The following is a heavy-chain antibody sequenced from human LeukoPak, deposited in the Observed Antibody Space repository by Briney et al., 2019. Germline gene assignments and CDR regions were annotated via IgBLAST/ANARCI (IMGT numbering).Heavy chain of an antibody. J-gene: IGHJ4*02. CDR1: GFTFDDYG. CDR3: AKGYYDYVWGSYYFDY. Sequence: GGSLRLSCAASGFTFDDYGMSWVRQAPGKGLEWVSGINWNGGSTGYADSVKGRFTISRDNAKNSLYLQINSLRAEDTAVYYCAKGYYDYVWGSYYFDYWGQGTLVTVSS. D-gene: IGHD3-16*01. V-gene: IGHV3-20*04. CDR2: INWNGGST.